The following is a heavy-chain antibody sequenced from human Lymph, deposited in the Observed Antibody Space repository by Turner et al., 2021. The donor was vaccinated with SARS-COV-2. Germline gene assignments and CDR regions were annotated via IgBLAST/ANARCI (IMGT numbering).Heavy chain of an antibody. V-gene: IGHV1-2*02. CDR2: INPNSGGT. J-gene: IGHJ4*02. Sequence: QVQLVQSGAEVRKPGAPEKVSCKAYGYTFTGYYIPRVRKAPGQGVEWMGWINPNSGGTNYAQRFQGRVTMTRDTSLSTAYMQLSRLRSDDTAVYYCARSRDLQSMVRGVDPFDYWGQGTLVTVSS. CDR3: ARSRDLQSMVRGVDPFDY. CDR1: GYTFTGYY. D-gene: IGHD3-10*01.